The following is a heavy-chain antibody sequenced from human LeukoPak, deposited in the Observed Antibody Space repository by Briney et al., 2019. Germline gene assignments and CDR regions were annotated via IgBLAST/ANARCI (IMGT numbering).Heavy chain of an antibody. D-gene: IGHD6-19*01. V-gene: IGHV4-39*01. CDR3: ARGTVAGRRSPFDY. J-gene: IGHJ4*02. CDR2: IYYSGST. CDR1: GDSISSSSYY. Sequence: SETLSLTCTVSGDSISSSSYYWGWIRQPPGKGLEWIGSIYYSGSTYYNPSLKSRVTISVDTSKNQFSLKLSSVTAADTAVYYCARGTVAGRRSPFDYWGQGILVTVSS.